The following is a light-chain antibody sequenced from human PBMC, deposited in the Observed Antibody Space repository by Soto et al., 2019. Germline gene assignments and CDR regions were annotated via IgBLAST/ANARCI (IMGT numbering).Light chain of an antibody. V-gene: IGLV1-47*01. Sequence: QSVLTQPPSTSGAPGQRVAISCSGSSPNIGSNFVYWYQHLPGRAPRLLILRNDQRPSGVPDRFSGSKSGTSASLAISGLRYEDEADYYCASWDGSLRNVVFGGGTKLTVL. J-gene: IGLJ2*01. CDR2: RND. CDR3: ASWDGSLRNVV. CDR1: SPNIGSNF.